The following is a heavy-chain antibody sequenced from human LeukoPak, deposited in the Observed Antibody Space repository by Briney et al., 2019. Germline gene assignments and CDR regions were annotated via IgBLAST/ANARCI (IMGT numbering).Heavy chain of an antibody. CDR2: ISYDGSNK. CDR3: ARDRSGTTSWGDDAFDI. CDR1: GFTFDDYG. Sequence: GGSLRLSCAASGFTFDDYGMSWVRQAPGKGLEWVAVISYDGSNKYYADSVKGRFTISRDNSKNTLYLQMNSLRAEDTAVYYCARDRSGTTSWGDDAFDIWGQGTMVTVSS. V-gene: IGHV3-30*03. D-gene: IGHD1-1*01. J-gene: IGHJ3*02.